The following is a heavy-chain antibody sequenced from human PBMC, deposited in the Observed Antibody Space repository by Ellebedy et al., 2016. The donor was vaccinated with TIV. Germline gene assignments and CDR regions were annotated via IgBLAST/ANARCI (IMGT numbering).Heavy chain of an antibody. V-gene: IGHV1-18*01. CDR3: TRDRAGFDY. CDR2: ISGYNGNT. CDR1: GVTFSNYG. J-gene: IGHJ4*02. Sequence: ASVKVSCKASGVTFSNYGISWVRQAPGQGLEWMGWISGYNGNTNYAQKLQGRVTMTTDTSTSTAYMELRSLRSDDTAVYYCTRDRAGFDYWGQGTLVTVSS.